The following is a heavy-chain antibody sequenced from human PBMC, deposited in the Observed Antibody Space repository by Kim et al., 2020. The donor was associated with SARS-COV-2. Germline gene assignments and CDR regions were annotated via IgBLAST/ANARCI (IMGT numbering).Heavy chain of an antibody. CDR3: VKDSGSYPHDAFEI. CDR2: ISWNTGSI. CDR1: GFTFEDYA. D-gene: IGHD1-26*01. J-gene: IGHJ3*02. V-gene: IGHV3-9*01. Sequence: GGSLRLSCAASGFTFEDYAMHWVRQAPGKGLEWVSGISWNTGSIGYEDSVKGRFTISRDNAKNSLYLQMNSLRADDTALYYCVKDSGSYPHDAFEIWGQGTMVTVSS.